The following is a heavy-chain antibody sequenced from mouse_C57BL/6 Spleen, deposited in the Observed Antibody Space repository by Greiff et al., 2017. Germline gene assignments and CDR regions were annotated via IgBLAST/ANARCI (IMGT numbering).Heavy chain of an antibody. V-gene: IGHV1-80*01. Sequence: QVQLQQSGAELVKPGASVKISCKASGYAFSSYWMNWAKQRPGKGLEWIGQIYPGDGDTNYNGKFKGKATLTADKSSSTAYMQLSSLTSEDSAVXFCARRGGFITTVVAPFDYWGQGTTLTVAS. CDR1: GYAFSSYW. CDR3: ARRGGFITTVVAPFDY. CDR2: IYPGDGDT. D-gene: IGHD1-1*01. J-gene: IGHJ2*01.